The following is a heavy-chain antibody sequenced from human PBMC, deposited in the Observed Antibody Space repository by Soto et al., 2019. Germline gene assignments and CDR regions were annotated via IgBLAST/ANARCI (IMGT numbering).Heavy chain of an antibody. CDR2: IYYSGSA. D-gene: IGHD2-2*01. J-gene: IGHJ6*03. Sequence: QVQLQESGPGLVKPSETLSLTCTVSGASISSYHWSWIRQTPGKGLEWIGYIYYSGSANYNPSLKSRVTFSVDTAKNPGSLKLSSVTAADTGGYYCPAAVPAEYLFPYYYMDLWGKGTTVTVSS. V-gene: IGHV4-59*01. CDR1: GASISSYH. CDR3: PAAVPAEYLFPYYYMDL.